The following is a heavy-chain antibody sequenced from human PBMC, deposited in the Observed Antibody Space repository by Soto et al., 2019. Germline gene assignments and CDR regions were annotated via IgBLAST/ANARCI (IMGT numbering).Heavy chain of an antibody. CDR3: AKDLTRQLAYWLDP. D-gene: IGHD6-6*01. V-gene: IGHV1-2*02. CDR2: INAHSGGT. CDR1: GFSFTGYY. Sequence: ASVKVSCKASGFSFTGYYIHWLRQAPGQGLEWMGWINAHSGGTEYAQKFQGRVTLTRDASISTAYMTLSSLRSDDTAIYYCAKDLTRQLAYWLDPWGQGTQVTVS. J-gene: IGHJ5*02.